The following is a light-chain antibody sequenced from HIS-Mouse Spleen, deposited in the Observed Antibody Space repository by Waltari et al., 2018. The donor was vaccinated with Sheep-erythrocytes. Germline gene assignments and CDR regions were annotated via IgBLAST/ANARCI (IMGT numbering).Light chain of an antibody. J-gene: IGLJ1*01. CDR1: RSAVGVYHY. CDR2: DVS. CDR3: CSYAGSYNHV. V-gene: IGLV2-11*01. Sequence: QSALTQPRSVSGSPGQSVTISCTGPRSAVGVYHYVSWYQQHPGKAPKLMIYDVSKRPSGVPDRFSGSKSGNTASLTISGLQAEDEADYYCCSYAGSYNHVFATGTKVTVL.